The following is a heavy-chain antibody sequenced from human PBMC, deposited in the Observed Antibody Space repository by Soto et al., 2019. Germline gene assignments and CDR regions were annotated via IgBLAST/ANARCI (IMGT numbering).Heavy chain of an antibody. CDR1: GYTFTSYD. Sequence: QVQLVQSGAEVKKPGASVKVSCKASGYTFTSYDINWVRQATGQGLEWMGWMNPNSGNTGYAQKFQGRVTMTRNTSISTDYRELSSLRSEDTAVYYCTRVSLRSWYYDSSGDYAFDYWGQGTLVTVSS. CDR3: TRVSLRSWYYDSSGDYAFDY. D-gene: IGHD3-22*01. J-gene: IGHJ4*02. CDR2: MNPNSGNT. V-gene: IGHV1-8*01.